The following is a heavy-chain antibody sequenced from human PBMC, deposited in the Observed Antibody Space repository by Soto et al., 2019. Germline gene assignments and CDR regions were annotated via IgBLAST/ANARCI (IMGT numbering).Heavy chain of an antibody. CDR1: GGSISPYY. V-gene: IGHV4-59*12. CDR3: ARAQTSSARRKFDY. J-gene: IGHJ4*02. Sequence: SETLSLTCTVSGGSISPYYWSWIRQPPGKGLEWIGFIYYSGSTSYNPSLKSRVTISVDTSKNQFSLKLSSVTAADTAVYYCARAQTSSARRKFDYWGQGTLVTVSS. D-gene: IGHD6-25*01. CDR2: IYYSGST.